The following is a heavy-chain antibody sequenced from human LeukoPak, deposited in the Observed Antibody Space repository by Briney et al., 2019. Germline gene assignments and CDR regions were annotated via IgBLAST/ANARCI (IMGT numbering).Heavy chain of an antibody. CDR1: GFTFSSYW. CDR2: INSDGSYT. D-gene: IGHD5-12*01. J-gene: IGHJ6*03. V-gene: IGHV3-74*01. CDR3: ARDRGYSGYGTYYYYMDV. Sequence: GESLKISCAASGFTFSSYWMHWVRQAPGKGLVWVSRINSDGSYTNYADSVKGRFTISRDNAKNTVYLQMNSLRADDTAVYYCARDRGYSGYGTYYYYMDVWGKGTTVTVFS.